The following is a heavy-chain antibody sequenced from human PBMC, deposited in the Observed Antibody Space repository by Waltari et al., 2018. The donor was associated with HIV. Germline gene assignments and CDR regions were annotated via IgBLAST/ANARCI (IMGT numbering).Heavy chain of an antibody. D-gene: IGHD5-18*01. CDR2: IRYDGSNK. Sequence: QVQLVESGGGVVQPGGSLRLSCAASGFTFSSYGMHWVRQAPGKGLEWVAFIRYDGSNKYYADSVKGRFTISRDNSKNTLYLQMNSLRAEDTAVYYCAKAWGYSYGYAFDIWGQGTMVTVSS. CDR1: GFTFSSYG. CDR3: AKAWGYSYGYAFDI. J-gene: IGHJ3*02. V-gene: IGHV3-30*02.